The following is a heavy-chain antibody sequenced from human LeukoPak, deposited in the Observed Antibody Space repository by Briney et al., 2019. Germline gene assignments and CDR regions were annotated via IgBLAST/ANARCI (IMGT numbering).Heavy chain of an antibody. Sequence: GGSLRLSCAASGFTFSSYGMHWVRQAPGKGLEWVAFIRYDGSNKYYADSVKGRFTISRDNSKNTLYLQMNSLRAEDTAVYYCAKDVARYSHCFDYWGQGTLVTVSS. D-gene: IGHD2-15*01. J-gene: IGHJ4*02. CDR1: GFTFSSYG. CDR2: IRYDGSNK. CDR3: AKDVARYSHCFDY. V-gene: IGHV3-30*02.